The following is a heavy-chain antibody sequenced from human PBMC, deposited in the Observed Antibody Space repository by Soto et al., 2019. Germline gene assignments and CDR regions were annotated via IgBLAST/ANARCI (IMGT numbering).Heavy chain of an antibody. CDR3: AREKAMAVAGTHNWFDP. J-gene: IGHJ5*02. D-gene: IGHD6-19*01. V-gene: IGHV1-69*13. CDR1: GGTFSSYA. Sequence: GASVKVSCKASGGTFSSYAISWVRQAPGRGLEWMGGIIPIFGTANYAQKFQGRVTITADESTSTAYMELSSLRSEDTAVYYCAREKAMAVAGTHNWFDPWGQGTLVTVSS. CDR2: IIPIFGTA.